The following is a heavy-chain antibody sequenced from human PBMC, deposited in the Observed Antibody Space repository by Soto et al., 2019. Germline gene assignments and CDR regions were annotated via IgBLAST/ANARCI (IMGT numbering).Heavy chain of an antibody. CDR3: TTDQGEVTLGGGYYYYYGMDV. V-gene: IGHV3-15*07. D-gene: IGHD3-16*01. CDR1: GFTFSNAW. Sequence: GGSLRLSCAASGFTFSNAWMNWVRQAPGKGLEWVGRIKSKTDGGTTDYAAPVKGRFTISRDDSKNTLYLQMNSLKTEDTAVNYCTTDQGEVTLGGGYYYYYGMDVWGQGTTVTVSS. J-gene: IGHJ6*02. CDR2: IKSKTDGGTT.